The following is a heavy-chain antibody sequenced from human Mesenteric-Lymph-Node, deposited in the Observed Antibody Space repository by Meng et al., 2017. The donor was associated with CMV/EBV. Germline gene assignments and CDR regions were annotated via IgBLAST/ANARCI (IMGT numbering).Heavy chain of an antibody. D-gene: IGHD1-26*01. J-gene: IGHJ5*02. CDR3: ARDRRWELGWFDP. CDR2: IYHSGST. V-gene: IGHV4-38-2*02. Sequence: ESLKISCTVSGYSISSGYYWGWIRQPPGKGLEWIGSIYHSGSTYYNPSLKSRVTISVDTSKNQFSLKLSSVTAADTAVYYCARDRRWELGWFDPWGQGTLVTVSS. CDR1: GYSISSGYY.